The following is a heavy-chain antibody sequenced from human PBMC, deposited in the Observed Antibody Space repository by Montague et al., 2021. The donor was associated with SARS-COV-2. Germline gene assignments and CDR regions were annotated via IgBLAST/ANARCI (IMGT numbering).Heavy chain of an antibody. D-gene: IGHD3-10*01. CDR1: GGFFSGHY. CDR2: INHSGST. V-gene: IGHV4-34*01. J-gene: IGHJ4*02. CDR3: ARGARQGYGFRLGSFDY. Sequence: SETLSLTCAVYGGFFSGHYWNWIRQPPGKGLEWIGEINHSGSTNNNPSLKSRVTMSVDTSKNQFSLKLSSVTAADTAVYYCARGARQGYGFRLGSFDYWGQGTLVTVSS.